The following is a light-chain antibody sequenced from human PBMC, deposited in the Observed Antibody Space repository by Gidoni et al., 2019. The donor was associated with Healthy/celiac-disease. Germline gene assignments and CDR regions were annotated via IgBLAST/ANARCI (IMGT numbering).Light chain of an antibody. CDR3: QQYNSYSA. V-gene: IGKV1-5*01. CDR1: QSISSW. J-gene: IGKJ1*01. Sequence: DIQMTQSPSTLSASVGDRVTITCRASQSISSWLAWYQQKPGKAPKLLIYDASSLESGVPSRFSGSGSGTEFTLTISSLQPDDFAPYYCQQYNSYSAFXQXTKVEIK. CDR2: DAS.